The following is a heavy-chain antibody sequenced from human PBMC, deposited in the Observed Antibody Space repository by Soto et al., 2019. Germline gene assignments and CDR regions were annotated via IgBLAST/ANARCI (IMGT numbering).Heavy chain of an antibody. CDR3: ARSNSGYYKWFDS. D-gene: IGHD3-22*01. CDR1: GGSISSSSYY. CDR2: IYYSGIT. J-gene: IGHJ5*01. V-gene: IGHV4-39*01. Sequence: SETLSLTCTVSGGSISSSSYYWGWIRQPPGKGLEWIGSIYYSGITYCNPSLKSRVAISVDTSKNQFSLKLSSVTAADTAIYYGARSNSGYYKWFDSWGQGTLVTVAS.